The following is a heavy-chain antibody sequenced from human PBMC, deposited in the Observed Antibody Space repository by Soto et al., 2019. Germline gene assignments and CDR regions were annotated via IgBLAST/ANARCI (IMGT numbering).Heavy chain of an antibody. CDR1: GFSLSTTGEG. CDR2: VYWNDDK. J-gene: IGHJ6*02. V-gene: IGHV2-5*01. CDR3: AHSSLGDTSPDYNGLDV. D-gene: IGHD3-3*01. Sequence: QITLKEAGPTLVKPTQTLTLTCTFSGFSLSTTGEGVFWIRQPPGKAPEWLALVYWNDDKRYSPSLRTRLTIRKYTSRIQVVLSLTSLDPVYTGTYYCAHSSLGDTSPDYNGLDVWGQGTTVIVSS.